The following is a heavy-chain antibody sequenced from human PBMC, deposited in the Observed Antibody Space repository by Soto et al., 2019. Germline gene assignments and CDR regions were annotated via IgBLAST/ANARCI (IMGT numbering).Heavy chain of an antibody. CDR1: GYTFTSYG. CDR3: ARDPTPGWSGSYYPSRANDY. J-gene: IGHJ4*02. CDR2: ISAYNGNT. Sequence: QVQLVQSGAEVKKPGASVKVSCKASGYTFTSYGISWVRQAPGQGLEWMGCISAYNGNTNYAQKLQGRVTMTTDTSTSTAYMELRSLRSDDTAVYYCARDPTPGWSGSYYPSRANDYWGQGTLVTVSS. D-gene: IGHD3-10*02. V-gene: IGHV1-18*01.